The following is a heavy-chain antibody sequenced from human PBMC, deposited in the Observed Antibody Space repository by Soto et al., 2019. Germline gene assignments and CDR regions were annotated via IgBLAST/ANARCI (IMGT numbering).Heavy chain of an antibody. V-gene: IGHV3-15*07. D-gene: IGHD2-15*01. CDR1: GLTISNAW. Sequence: EVQLVESGGGFIYPGGSLRLSCAASGLTISNAWMNWVRQAPGKGLEWVGRIKTNTEGGTTDYAAAVKGRFTVSRDDLKNTLHLQMTSRKPEDIAVNYCTTGSVEGVWGQGTTVTVSS. CDR2: IKTNTEGGTT. CDR3: TTGSVEGV. J-gene: IGHJ6*02.